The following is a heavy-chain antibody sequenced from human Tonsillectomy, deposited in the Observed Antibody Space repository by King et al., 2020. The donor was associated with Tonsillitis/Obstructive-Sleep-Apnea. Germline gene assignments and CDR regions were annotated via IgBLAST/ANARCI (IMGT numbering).Heavy chain of an antibody. Sequence: VQLVESGGGLVKPGGSLRLSCAASGFTFSSHSMNWVRQAPGEGLEWVSSTSTSSSYIYYADSVKGRFTISRDNAENSLYLQMNSLRAEDTAVYFCARFSGYGGNGYYYMDVWGKGTTVTVSS. J-gene: IGHJ6*03. CDR2: TSTSSSYI. V-gene: IGHV3-21*01. D-gene: IGHD4-23*01. CDR1: GFTFSSHS. CDR3: ARFSGYGGNGYYYMDV.